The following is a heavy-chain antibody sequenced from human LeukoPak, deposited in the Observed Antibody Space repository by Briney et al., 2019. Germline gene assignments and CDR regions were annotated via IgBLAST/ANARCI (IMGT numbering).Heavy chain of an antibody. CDR2: IYPSGSTIYPSGTT. CDR3: ARGTGTTNFDY. V-gene: IGHV4-61*02. D-gene: IGHD1-1*01. J-gene: IGHJ4*02. Sequence: SQTLSLTCTVSGGPVSSGSYYWSWIRQPAGKGLEWIGRIYPSGSTIYPSGTTHYNPSLKSRVTISVDTSKNQFSLKVDSVTAADAAVYFCARGTGTTNFDYWGQGTLVTVSS. CDR1: GGPVSSGSYY.